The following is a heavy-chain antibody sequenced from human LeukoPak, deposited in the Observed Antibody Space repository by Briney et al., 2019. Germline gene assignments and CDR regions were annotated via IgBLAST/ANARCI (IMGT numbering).Heavy chain of an antibody. Sequence: ASVKVSCKASGYTFTTFDINWVRQATGQGLEWMGWMNPNSGNTGYAQQFQGRVTMTRSTSISTAYMELSSLRSEDTAVYYCVHLDDGGPYRGFDSWGQGTLVTVSS. CDR1: GYTFTTFD. CDR3: VHLDDGGPYRGFDS. CDR2: MNPNSGNT. V-gene: IGHV1-8*01. J-gene: IGHJ4*02. D-gene: IGHD2-15*01.